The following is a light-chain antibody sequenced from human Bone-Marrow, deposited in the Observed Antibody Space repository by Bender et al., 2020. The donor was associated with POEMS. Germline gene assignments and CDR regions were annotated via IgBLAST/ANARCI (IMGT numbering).Light chain of an antibody. J-gene: IGLJ3*02. CDR2: KDS. CDR3: QSADNSGDIRV. Sequence: SYELTQPPSVSVSPGQTARITCSGDSLPKQYTNWYQQKPGLAPVVIIFKDSERPSGIPDRFSGSNSGTTVTLTISGVQAEDEADYYCQSADNSGDIRVFGGGTKLTVL. V-gene: IGLV3-25*03. CDR1: SLPKQY.